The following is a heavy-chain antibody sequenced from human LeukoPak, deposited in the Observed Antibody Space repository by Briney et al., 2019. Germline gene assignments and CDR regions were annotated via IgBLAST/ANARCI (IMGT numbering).Heavy chain of an antibody. D-gene: IGHD5-18*01. CDR2: IKQDGSEK. V-gene: IGHV3-7*03. Sequence: GGSLRLSCAASGFTFSSYWMNWVRKAPGKGLEWVANIKQDGSEKYYVDSVKGRCTIYRANATNSLYLQMNSLRDEDTAVYYCTRDSVGDSYADYWGQGPLVTVSS. J-gene: IGHJ4*02. CDR1: GFTFSSYW. CDR3: TRDSVGDSYADY.